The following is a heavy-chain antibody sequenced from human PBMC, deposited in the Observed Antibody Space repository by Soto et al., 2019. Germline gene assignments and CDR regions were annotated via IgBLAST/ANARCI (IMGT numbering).Heavy chain of an antibody. Sequence: QVQLQESGPGLVKPSETLSLTCTVSGGSISTYYWSWIRQPPGKGLEWIGYIYYSGSTNYNPSLTSRVTISVDTSKNQLFLKLSSVTAADTAVYFCARGASHYDSSGYYNYWGQGTLVTVSS. V-gene: IGHV4-59*08. J-gene: IGHJ4*02. D-gene: IGHD3-22*01. CDR1: GGSISTYY. CDR3: ARGASHYDSSGYYNY. CDR2: IYYSGST.